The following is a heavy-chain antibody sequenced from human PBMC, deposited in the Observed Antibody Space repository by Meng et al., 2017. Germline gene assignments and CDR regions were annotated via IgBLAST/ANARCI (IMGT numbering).Heavy chain of an antibody. CDR2: FDPEDGET. CDR1: GYTLTELS. J-gene: IGHJ4*02. CDR3: ATDWPIDY. Sequence: QVQVEHAGEEAKKPGAAGKVSGKVLGYTLTELSMHGVRQAPGKGREWMGCFDPEDGETIYAQKFQGRVTMTEDTSTDTAYMELSSLRSEDTAVYYCATDWPIDYWGQGTLVTVSS. V-gene: IGHV1-24*01.